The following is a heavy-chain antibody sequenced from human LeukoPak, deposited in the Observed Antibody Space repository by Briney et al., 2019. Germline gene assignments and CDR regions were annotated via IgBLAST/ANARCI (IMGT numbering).Heavy chain of an antibody. CDR3: ATTSGNSNYYYGMDV. Sequence: SETLSLTCAVYGGSFSGYYWSWIRQPPGKGLEWIGYIYYSGSTNYNPSLKSRVTISVDTSKNQFSLKLSSVTAADTAVYYCATTSGNSNYYYGMDVWGQGTTVTVSS. CDR1: GGSFSGYY. D-gene: IGHD4-23*01. CDR2: IYYSGST. V-gene: IGHV4-59*01. J-gene: IGHJ6*02.